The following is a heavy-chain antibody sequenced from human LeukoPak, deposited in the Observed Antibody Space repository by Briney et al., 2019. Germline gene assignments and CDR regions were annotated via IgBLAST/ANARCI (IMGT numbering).Heavy chain of an antibody. CDR2: IYYSGST. V-gene: IGHV4-39*01. Sequence: PSETLSLTCTVSGGSISSSSYYWGWLRPPPGQGLDWIGSIYYSGSTYYNPSLKSRVTISVDTSKNQFSLKLSSVTAADTAVYYCASLYCGGDCYPDYWGQGTLVTVSS. D-gene: IGHD2-21*02. J-gene: IGHJ4*02. CDR3: ASLYCGGDCYPDY. CDR1: GGSISSSSYY.